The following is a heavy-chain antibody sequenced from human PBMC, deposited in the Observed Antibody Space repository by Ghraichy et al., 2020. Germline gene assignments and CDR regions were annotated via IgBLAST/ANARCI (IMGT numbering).Heavy chain of an antibody. CDR1: GASISSYY. CDR3: ASATGSLGRYDY. Sequence: SETLSLTCSVSGASISSYYWTWIRQPPGKGLEWIGFVRSSGNTNYNPSLKSRVAISFDTSKSEFSLTVNSVTAADTAVYFCASATGSLGRYDYWGRGTLVTVSP. CDR2: VRSSGNT. V-gene: IGHV4-59*01. D-gene: IGHD1-1*01. J-gene: IGHJ4*02.